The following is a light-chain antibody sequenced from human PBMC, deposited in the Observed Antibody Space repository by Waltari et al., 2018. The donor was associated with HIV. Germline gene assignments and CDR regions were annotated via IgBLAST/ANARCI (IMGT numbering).Light chain of an antibody. CDR2: ENN. CDR3: GTWDSSLSVWV. Sequence: QSVLTPPPSVSAAPGQQVPISCSGSSSNIGNNYVSWYQQLPGTAPKLLIYENNKRPSGIPDRFSGSKSGTSATLGITGLQTGDEADYYCGTWDSSLSVWVFGGGTKLTVL. V-gene: IGLV1-51*02. CDR1: SSNIGNNY. J-gene: IGLJ3*02.